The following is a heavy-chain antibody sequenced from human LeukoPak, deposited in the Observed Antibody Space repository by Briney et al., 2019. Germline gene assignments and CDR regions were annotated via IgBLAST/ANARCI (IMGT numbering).Heavy chain of an antibody. D-gene: IGHD1-14*01. Sequence: GGSLRLSCAASGFTFSDYYMTWIRQAPGKGLEWVSYISNSGGTIYYTDSVKGRFTISRDNAKNSLYLQMNSLRAEDTAVYYCAKDRTARGLDYWGQGTLVTVSS. CDR1: GFTFSDYY. CDR3: AKDRTARGLDY. CDR2: ISNSGGTI. J-gene: IGHJ4*02. V-gene: IGHV3-11*01.